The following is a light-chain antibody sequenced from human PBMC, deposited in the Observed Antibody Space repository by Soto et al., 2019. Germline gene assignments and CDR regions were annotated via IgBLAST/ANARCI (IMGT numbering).Light chain of an antibody. J-gene: IGKJ1*01. CDR3: QQYTNTNNPWM. Sequence: DIQMTQSPSSLSASVGDRVTITCRASQSISIYLNWYQLKPGKAPNLLMYGASYLKSGVPTRFSGSGSGTEFTLIISGLQPDDSATYYCQQYTNTNNPWMFGQGTKVDI. CDR2: GAS. CDR1: QSISIY. V-gene: IGKV1-39*01.